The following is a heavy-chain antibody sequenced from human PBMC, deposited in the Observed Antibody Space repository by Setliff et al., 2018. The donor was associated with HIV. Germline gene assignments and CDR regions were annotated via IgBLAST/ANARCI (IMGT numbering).Heavy chain of an antibody. CDR3: ARGPGDYDRKFDH. Sequence: SETLSLTCSISGGSISFYYWSWLRQTPGKGLEWIAHTFDNGNTHYNHSLESRVTLSLDTSRNLFSLRLASVTAADTAVYYCARGPGDYDRKFDHWGQGALVTVSS. J-gene: IGHJ4*02. CDR2: TFDNGNT. V-gene: IGHV4-59*01. D-gene: IGHD3-22*01. CDR1: GGSISFYY.